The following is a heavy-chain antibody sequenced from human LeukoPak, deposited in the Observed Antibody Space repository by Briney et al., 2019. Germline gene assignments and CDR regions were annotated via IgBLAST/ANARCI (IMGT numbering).Heavy chain of an antibody. Sequence: AGGSLRLSCAASGFTFSSYAMHWVRQAPGKGLEWVAVISYDGSNKYYADSVKGRFTISRDNSKNTLYLQMNSLRAEDTAVYYCARDIDSSGYDLLLLGYWGQGTLVTVSS. CDR1: GFTFSSYA. CDR2: ISYDGSNK. D-gene: IGHD3-22*01. CDR3: ARDIDSSGYDLLLLGY. V-gene: IGHV3-30*04. J-gene: IGHJ4*02.